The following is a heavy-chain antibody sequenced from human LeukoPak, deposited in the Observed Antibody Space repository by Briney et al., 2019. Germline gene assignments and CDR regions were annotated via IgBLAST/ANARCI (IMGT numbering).Heavy chain of an antibody. CDR3: ARGPPNWGYDY. J-gene: IGHJ4*02. CDR2: MSPNSGDT. CDR1: GYTFTSYD. Sequence: ASVTVSCKASGYTFTSYDFNWVRQATGQRPEWMGWMSPNSGDTGYAQKFQDRVTMTRNTSISTAYMELSSLRSDDTAVYYCARGPPNWGYDYWGPGTLVTVSS. D-gene: IGHD7-27*01. V-gene: IGHV1-8*01.